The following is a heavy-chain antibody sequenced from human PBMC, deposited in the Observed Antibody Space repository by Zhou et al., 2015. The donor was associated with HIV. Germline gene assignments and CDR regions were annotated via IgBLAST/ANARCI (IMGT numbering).Heavy chain of an antibody. J-gene: IGHJ2*01. Sequence: QVQLVQSGAEVKKPGSSVKVSCKPSEGTFSTYAISWVRQAPGQGLEWMGGITPVLGTAKYAQKFQGRVSFTADRSTSTAYMELRSLRSDDTAVYYCARDRGGXTRPDWRYFDLWGRGTQVTVSS. CDR3: ARDRGGXTRPDWRYFDL. V-gene: IGHV1-69*06. CDR2: ITPVLGTA. CDR1: EGTFSTYA. D-gene: IGHD3/OR15-3a*01.